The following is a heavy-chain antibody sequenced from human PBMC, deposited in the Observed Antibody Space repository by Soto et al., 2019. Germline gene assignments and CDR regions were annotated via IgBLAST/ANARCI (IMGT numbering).Heavy chain of an antibody. J-gene: IGHJ5*02. Sequence: QITLRESGPTLVKPTQTLTLTCTFSGFSLSTFGMGVGWIRQPPGKALEWLALIYWNDDKRYSPSLNSRLTNAKDTSKNLVGLTMTNVDPVDAATYYCGNSPDSSPSDHWGQGTLVTGSS. D-gene: IGHD5-18*01. CDR1: GFSLSTFGMG. CDR2: IYWNDDK. CDR3: GNSPDSSPSDH. V-gene: IGHV2-5*01.